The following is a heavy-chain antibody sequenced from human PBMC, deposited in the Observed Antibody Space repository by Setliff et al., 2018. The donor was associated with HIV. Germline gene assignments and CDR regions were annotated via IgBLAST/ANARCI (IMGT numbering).Heavy chain of an antibody. J-gene: IGHJ4*02. CDR1: GYTFNGYY. Sequence: GASVKVSCKASGYTFNGYYMHRVRQAPGQGLEWMGRIAPNSGGTKYAQKFEGRVTMTRDTSINTVYMEVSSLRSDDTAVYYCSRDVGVPGRGNALDYWGQGTQVTVSS. CDR3: SRDVGVPGRGNALDY. D-gene: IGHD1-26*01. V-gene: IGHV1-2*06. CDR2: IAPNSGGT.